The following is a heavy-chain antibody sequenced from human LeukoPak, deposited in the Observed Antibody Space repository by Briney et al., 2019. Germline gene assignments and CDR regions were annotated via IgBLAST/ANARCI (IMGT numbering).Heavy chain of an antibody. Sequence: PGGSLRLSCAASGFTFDDYGMSWVRQAPGKGLEWVSGINWNGGSTGYADSVKGRFTISRDNAKEMVHLQMNSLRAEDTAVYYCARAVSGWQAIDYWGQGTLVTVSS. CDR2: INWNGGST. J-gene: IGHJ4*02. CDR3: ARAVSGWQAIDY. CDR1: GFTFDDYG. D-gene: IGHD6-19*01. V-gene: IGHV3-20*04.